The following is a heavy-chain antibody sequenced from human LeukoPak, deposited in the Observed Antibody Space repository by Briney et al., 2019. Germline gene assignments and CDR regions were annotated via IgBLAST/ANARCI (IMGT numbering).Heavy chain of an antibody. CDR2: ISWNSGSI. J-gene: IGHJ4*02. Sequence: GGSLRLSCAASGFTFSSYAMSWVRQAPGKGLEWVSGISWNSGSIGYADSVKGRFTISRDNAKNSLYLQMNSLRAEDTALYYCAKVSGVDFWSGYYDYWGQGTLVTVSS. CDR1: GFTFSSYA. D-gene: IGHD3-3*01. CDR3: AKVSGVDFWSGYYDY. V-gene: IGHV3-9*01.